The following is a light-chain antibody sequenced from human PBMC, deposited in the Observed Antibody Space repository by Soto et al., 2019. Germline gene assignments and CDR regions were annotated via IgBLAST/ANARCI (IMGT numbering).Light chain of an antibody. Sequence: EIVMTQSPATLSVSPRERATLSCRASQSVSSNLAWYQQKPGQAPRLLIYGASSRATGIPDRFSGSGSGTDFTLTISRLEPEDFAVYYCQQYGSSLTWTFGQGTKVDIK. CDR2: GAS. V-gene: IGKV3-20*01. CDR3: QQYGSSLTWT. J-gene: IGKJ1*01. CDR1: QSVSSN.